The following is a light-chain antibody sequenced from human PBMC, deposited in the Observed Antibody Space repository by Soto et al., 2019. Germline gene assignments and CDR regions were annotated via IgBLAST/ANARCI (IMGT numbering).Light chain of an antibody. CDR3: MQSIQLPRT. Sequence: DIVMTQTPLSLSVTPGQPAPISCKSSQSLLHSYGKTNLIWYLQKPGQLKQLLIYDVSNRFSGVPDRFSGSASGTDFTLKISRVEAEDVGVYYCMQSIQLPRTFGQGTKVEIK. J-gene: IGKJ1*01. CDR1: QSLLHSYGKTN. CDR2: DVS. V-gene: IGKV2D-29*01.